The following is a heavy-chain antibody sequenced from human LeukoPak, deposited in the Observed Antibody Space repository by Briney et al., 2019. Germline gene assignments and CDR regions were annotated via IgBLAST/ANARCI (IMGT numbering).Heavy chain of an antibody. CDR3: AKDLAYCSGGSCY. V-gene: IGHV3-30*02. D-gene: IGHD2-15*01. CDR1: GFTFSSYG. Sequence: GGSLRLSCAASGFTFSSYGMHWVRQAPGKGLEWVSFIRYDGSNKYCADSVKGRFTISRDNSKNTLYLQMNSLRADDTALYYCAKDLAYCSGGSCYWGQGTLVTVSS. CDR2: IRYDGSNK. J-gene: IGHJ4*02.